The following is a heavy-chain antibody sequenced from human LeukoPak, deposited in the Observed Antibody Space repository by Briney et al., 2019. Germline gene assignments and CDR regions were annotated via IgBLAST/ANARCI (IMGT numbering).Heavy chain of an antibody. CDR2: IWSDGSDK. D-gene: IGHD4-11*01. V-gene: IGHV3-33*06. J-gene: IGHJ1*01. Sequence: GGSLRLSCAPSGFTFSHYGMHWVRQTPGAGLEWVAVIWSDGSDKYYAKSVKGRFTISRDNSKNSLFLQMNSLRAEDTAVYYCAKDAQRGFDYSNSLQNWGQGSLVTVSS. CDR1: GFTFSHYG. CDR3: AKDAQRGFDYSNSLQN.